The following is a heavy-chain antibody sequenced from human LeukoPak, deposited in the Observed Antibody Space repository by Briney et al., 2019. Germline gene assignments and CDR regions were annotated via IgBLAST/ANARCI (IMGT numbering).Heavy chain of an antibody. CDR3: AAPYDYVWGSYRYDAFDI. Sequence: GESLKISCKGSGCSFTSYWIGWVRQMPGKGLEWMGIIYPADSDTRYSPSFQGQVTISADKSISTAYLQWSSLKASDTAMYYCAAPYDYVWGSYRYDAFDIWGQGTMVTVSS. J-gene: IGHJ3*02. CDR1: GCSFTSYW. CDR2: IYPADSDT. D-gene: IGHD3-16*02. V-gene: IGHV5-51*01.